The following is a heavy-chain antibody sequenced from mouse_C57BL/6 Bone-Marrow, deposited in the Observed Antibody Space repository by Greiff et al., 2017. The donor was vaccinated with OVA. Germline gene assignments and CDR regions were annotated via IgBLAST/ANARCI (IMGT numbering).Heavy chain of an antibody. CDR1: GYTFPEYP. CDR3: TGHGEGYWYFDV. J-gene: IGHJ1*03. CDR2: FYPGSGSI. V-gene: IGHV1-62-2*01. Sequence: QVQLQQSGAELVKPGASVKLSCKASGYTFPEYPIHWVKQRSGQGLEWIGWFYPGSGSIKYNEKFKDKATLTADKSSSTAYIELSSLTSEDAADYCCTGHGEGYWYFDVWGTGTTVTVSA.